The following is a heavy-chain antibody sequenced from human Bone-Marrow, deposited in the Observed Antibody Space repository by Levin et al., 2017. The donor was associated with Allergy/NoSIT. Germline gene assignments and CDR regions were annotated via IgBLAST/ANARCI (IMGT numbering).Heavy chain of an antibody. Sequence: GGSLRLSCAASGFIFSTCAMSWVRQAPGKGLEWVSSVTGSGDITHYADSVKGRFTISRDNSKKVVYLHMNSLRAEGTAVYYCAKDRNIVATSFDNWGQGSLVTGYS. D-gene: IGHD5-12*01. J-gene: IGHJ4*02. CDR3: AKDRNIVATSFDN. CDR1: GFIFSTCA. CDR2: VTGSGDIT. V-gene: IGHV3-23*01.